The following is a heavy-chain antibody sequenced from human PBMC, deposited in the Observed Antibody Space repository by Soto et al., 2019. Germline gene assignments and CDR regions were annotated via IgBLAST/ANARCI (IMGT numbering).Heavy chain of an antibody. D-gene: IGHD3-16*01. J-gene: IGHJ4*02. Sequence: QVQLVQSGAEVKKPGASVKVSCKASGYTFTSYGISWVRQAPGQGLEWMGWINPYNGNTNYAQKLQGRVTMTTDTSTNTAYMDLRSRRSDDTAVYYCARDWFGIDYWGQGTLVTVSS. V-gene: IGHV1-18*01. CDR2: INPYNGNT. CDR3: ARDWFGIDY. CDR1: GYTFTSYG.